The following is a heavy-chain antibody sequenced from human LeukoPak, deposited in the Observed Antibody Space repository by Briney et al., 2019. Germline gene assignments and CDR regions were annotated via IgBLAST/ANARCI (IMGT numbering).Heavy chain of an antibody. J-gene: IGHJ6*03. Sequence: GGSLRLSCAASGFNVRSYYMSWVRQAPGKGLEWVSVIYTDGNTYYAVSVKGRFTISRDNSKNTLYLQMNSLRAEDTAVYYCAKDLRISTGYYHYMDVWGKGTTVTISS. D-gene: IGHD3-9*01. CDR1: GFNVRSYY. CDR2: IYTDGNT. CDR3: AKDLRISTGYYHYMDV. V-gene: IGHV3-66*01.